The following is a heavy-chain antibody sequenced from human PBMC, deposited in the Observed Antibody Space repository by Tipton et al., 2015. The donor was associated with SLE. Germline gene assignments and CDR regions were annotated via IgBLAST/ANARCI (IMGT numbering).Heavy chain of an antibody. Sequence: QLVQSGAEVKKPGESLKISCKGSGYSFTSYWIGWVRQMPGKGLEWMGIIYPGDSDTRYSPSFQGQVTISADKSISTAYLQWSSLKASDTAMYYCARLGECSGGSCYSGKNFNYWGQGTLVTVSS. J-gene: IGHJ4*02. D-gene: IGHD2-15*01. CDR3: ARLGECSGGSCYSGKNFNY. CDR1: GYSFTSYW. V-gene: IGHV5-51*01. CDR2: IYPGDSDT.